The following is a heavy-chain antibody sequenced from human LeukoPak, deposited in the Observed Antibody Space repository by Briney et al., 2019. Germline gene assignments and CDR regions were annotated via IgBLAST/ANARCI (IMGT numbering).Heavy chain of an antibody. J-gene: IGHJ4*02. CDR2: IYYSGST. CDR3: ARHYDSRLFDY. Sequence: KPSETLSLTCTVSGGSISSSSYYWGWIRQPPGKGLEWIGSIYYSGSTYYNPSLKSRVTISVDTSKNQFSLKLSSVTAADTAVYYCARHYDSRLFDYWGQGTLVIVSS. CDR1: GGSISSSSYY. D-gene: IGHD3-22*01. V-gene: IGHV4-39*01.